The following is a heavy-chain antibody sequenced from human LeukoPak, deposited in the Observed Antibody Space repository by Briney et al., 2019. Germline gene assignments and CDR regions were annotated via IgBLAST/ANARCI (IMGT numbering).Heavy chain of an antibody. CDR1: GYTFTSYG. V-gene: IGHV1-18*01. J-gene: IGHJ1*01. CDR2: ISAYNGNT. Sequence: ASVKVSCKASGYTFTSYGISWVRQAPGQGLEWMGWISAYNGNTNYAQKLQGRVTMTTDTSTSTAYMELRSLRSDDTAVYYCVLTGYYHEYFQHWGQGTLVTVSS. D-gene: IGHD3-9*01. CDR3: VLTGYYHEYFQH.